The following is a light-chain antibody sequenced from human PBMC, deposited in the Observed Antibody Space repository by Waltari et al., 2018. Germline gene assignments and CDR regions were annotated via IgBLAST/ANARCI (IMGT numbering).Light chain of an antibody. CDR3: QQSFTTLWT. Sequence: DIQMTQSPSTLSASVGARVTIPCREGQSIRVYLNWYQQKHGEAPKLLIHGATTLENGVPTRFSGSGSGTDFTLTISTMQPEDFATYYCQQSFTTLWTFGQGTEVEIK. CDR2: GAT. CDR1: QSIRVY. J-gene: IGKJ1*01. V-gene: IGKV1-39*01.